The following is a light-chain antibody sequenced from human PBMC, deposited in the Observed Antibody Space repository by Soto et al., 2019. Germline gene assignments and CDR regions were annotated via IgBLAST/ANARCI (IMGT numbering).Light chain of an antibody. CDR2: GNS. CDR1: SSNIGAGYD. Sequence: QSVLTQPPSVSGAPGQRVTISCTGSSSNIGAGYDVHWYQQLPGTAPKLLIYGNSNRPSGFPDRFSGSKSGTSASLVITGLQAEDGADYYCQSYDSSLSAPVVFGGGTKLTVL. J-gene: IGLJ2*01. CDR3: QSYDSSLSAPVV. V-gene: IGLV1-40*01.